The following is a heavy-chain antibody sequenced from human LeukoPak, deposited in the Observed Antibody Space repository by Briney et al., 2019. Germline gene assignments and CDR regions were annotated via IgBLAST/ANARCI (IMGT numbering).Heavy chain of an antibody. CDR3: VRGRYSGLIVSPPPPS. CDR1: GYTLTSYD. J-gene: IGHJ5*02. D-gene: IGHD3-10*01. Sequence: ASVKVSCKASGYTLTSYDINWVRQAPGQGLEWMGWMKPDSANTGYAQKFQGRVTMTGNTSISTAYMELSSLRSEDTAVYYCVRGRYSGLIVSPPPPSWGQGTLVTVSS. V-gene: IGHV1-8*01. CDR2: MKPDSANT.